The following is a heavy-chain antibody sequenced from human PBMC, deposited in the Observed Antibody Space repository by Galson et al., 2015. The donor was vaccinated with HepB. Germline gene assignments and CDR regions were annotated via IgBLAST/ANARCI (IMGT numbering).Heavy chain of an antibody. CDR3: AREDSGYELQSFDY. Sequence: SLRLSCAASGFTFTIYKMHWVRQAPGKGLEWVSSIDSSTNYIHYRDSVKGRFTISRDNAKNSLYLQMNSLRAEDTAVYYCAREDSGYELQSFDYWGQGTLVTVSS. CDR2: IDSSTNYI. D-gene: IGHD5-12*01. CDR1: GFTFTIYK. J-gene: IGHJ4*02. V-gene: IGHV3-21*01.